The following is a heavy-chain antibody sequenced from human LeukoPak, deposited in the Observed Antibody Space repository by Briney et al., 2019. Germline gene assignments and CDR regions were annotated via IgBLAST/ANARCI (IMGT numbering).Heavy chain of an antibody. CDR2: FSGSGGST. CDR3: ATSGLSRFGF. J-gene: IGHJ4*02. CDR1: GFTFSNYA. D-gene: IGHD2/OR15-2a*01. Sequence: GGSLRLSCAASGFTFSNYAMSWVRQAPGKGLEWVSAFSGSGGSTYYADSVKGRFTISRDNSKNTLYLQMNSLRAEDTAVYFCATSGLSRFGFWGQGTLVTVSS. V-gene: IGHV3-23*01.